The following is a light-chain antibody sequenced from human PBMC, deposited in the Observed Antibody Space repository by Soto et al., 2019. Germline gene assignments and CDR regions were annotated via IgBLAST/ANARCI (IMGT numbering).Light chain of an antibody. J-gene: IGKJ1*01. CDR3: QQYGSSLRT. CDR1: QSVSSSY. Sequence: EIVLTQSPGTLSLSPGERATLSCRASQSVSSSYLAWYQQKPGQPPRLLIYGASSRATGIPDRFSGSGSGTDFTLTISRLEPEDFAVYYCQQYGSSLRTFGHGTKVELK. V-gene: IGKV3-20*01. CDR2: GAS.